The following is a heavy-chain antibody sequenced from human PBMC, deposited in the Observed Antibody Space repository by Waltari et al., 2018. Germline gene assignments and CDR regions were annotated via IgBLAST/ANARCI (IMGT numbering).Heavy chain of an antibody. D-gene: IGHD2-2*02. CDR2: ISGSGGRT. CDR3: AKDKCSSTSCYRYYYYYGMDV. J-gene: IGHJ6*02. CDR1: GFTFSSYA. V-gene: IGHV3-23*04. Sequence: EVQLVESGGGLVQPGGSLRLSCAASGFTFSSYAMSWVRQAPGKGLEWVSAISGSGGRTYYADSVKGRLAISRDNSKNTLYLQMNSLRAEDTAVYYCAKDKCSSTSCYRYYYYYGMDVWGQGTTVTVSS.